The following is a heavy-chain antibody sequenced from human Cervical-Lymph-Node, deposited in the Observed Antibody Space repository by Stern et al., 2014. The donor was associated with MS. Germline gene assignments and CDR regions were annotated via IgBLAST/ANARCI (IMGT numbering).Heavy chain of an antibody. CDR2: IFPVFGTP. D-gene: IGHD6-13*01. V-gene: IGHV1-69*01. CDR1: GGTFSKFP. J-gene: IGHJ5*02. CDR3: ALSSETSDRWYSLGYDL. Sequence: QMQLVQSGAEVTKPGSSVKVSCKASGGTFSKFPSSWVRQAPGQGLEWMGGIFPVFGTPTYAQEFRGRVTITADVSTSTVYMELSSLRSDDTAVYYCALSSETSDRWYSLGYDLWGQEPWSPSLQ.